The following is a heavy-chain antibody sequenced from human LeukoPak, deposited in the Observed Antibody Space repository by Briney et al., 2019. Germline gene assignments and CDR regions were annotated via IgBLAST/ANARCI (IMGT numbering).Heavy chain of an antibody. V-gene: IGHV3-30*02. CDR3: ATSVTGYSSPFYY. Sequence: GGSLRLSCAASGFNFNSYDMQWVRQSPGKGLEWVTFIRYDGSEKYYVDSVEGRFTISRDNSKNTLYLQMNSLRAEDTAVYYCATSVTGYSSPFYYWGQGTLLTVSS. J-gene: IGHJ4*02. CDR2: IRYDGSEK. D-gene: IGHD6-13*01. CDR1: GFNFNSYD.